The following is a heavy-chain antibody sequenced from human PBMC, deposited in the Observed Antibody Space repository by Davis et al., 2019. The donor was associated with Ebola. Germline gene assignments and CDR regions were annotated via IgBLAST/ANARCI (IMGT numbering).Heavy chain of an antibody. V-gene: IGHV4-34*01. CDR3: ARANYGDLFDP. CDR2: INHSGRT. D-gene: IGHD4-17*01. CDR1: GGSFSGYY. J-gene: IGHJ5*02. Sequence: SETLSLTCAVYGGSFSGYYWSWIRQPPGKGLEWIGEINHSGRTNYNPSLKSRVTISVDTSKNQFSLKLSSVTAADTAVYYCARANYGDLFDPWGQGTLVTVSS.